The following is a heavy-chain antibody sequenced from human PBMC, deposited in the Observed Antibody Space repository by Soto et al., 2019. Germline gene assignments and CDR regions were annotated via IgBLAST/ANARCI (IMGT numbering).Heavy chain of an antibody. Sequence: PSVKVSCKASGYTFTGYYMHWVRQAPGQGLEWMGWINPNSGGTNYAQKFQGRVTMTRDTSISTAYMELSRLRSDDTAVYYCARGDVVVPAARSLFDPWGQGTLVTVSS. V-gene: IGHV1-2*02. J-gene: IGHJ5*02. CDR2: INPNSGGT. D-gene: IGHD2-2*01. CDR3: ARGDVVVPAARSLFDP. CDR1: GYTFTGYY.